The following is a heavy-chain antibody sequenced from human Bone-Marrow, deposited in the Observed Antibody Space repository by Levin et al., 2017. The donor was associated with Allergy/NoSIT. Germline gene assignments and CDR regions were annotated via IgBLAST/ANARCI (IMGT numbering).Heavy chain of an antibody. V-gene: IGHV3-30*18. J-gene: IGHJ6*02. Sequence: TGGSLRLSCEASGFTFSSYVIHWVRQAPGKGWEWVAMITYDGSKGYYADSVKGRFTISRDNSKNMLYLQMNSLRTEDTAVYYCAKDYYGSESSPTSMDVWGQGTTVTVSS. CDR1: GFTFSSYV. D-gene: IGHD3-10*01. CDR2: ITYDGSKG. CDR3: AKDYYGSESSPTSMDV.